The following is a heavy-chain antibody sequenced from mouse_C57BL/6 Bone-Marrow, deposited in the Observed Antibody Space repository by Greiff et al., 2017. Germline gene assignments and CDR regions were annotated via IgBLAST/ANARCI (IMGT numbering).Heavy chain of an antibody. D-gene: IGHD2-3*01. CDR2: IYPGDGDT. Sequence: QVQLQQSGAELVKPGASVKISCKASGYAFSSYWMNWVKQRPGKGLEWIGQIYPGDGDTNYNGKFKGKATLTADKSSSTAYMQLSSLTSEDSAVYFCAREGDGYYDYAMDYWGQGTSVTVSS. CDR1: GYAFSSYW. V-gene: IGHV1-80*01. J-gene: IGHJ4*01. CDR3: AREGDGYYDYAMDY.